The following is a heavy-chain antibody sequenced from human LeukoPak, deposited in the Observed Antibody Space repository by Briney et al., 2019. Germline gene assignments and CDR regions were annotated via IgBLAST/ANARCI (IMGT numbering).Heavy chain of an antibody. CDR3: ARVDSGGSGSSY. V-gene: IGHV1-2*02. CDR1: GYTFTGYY. J-gene: IGHJ4*02. CDR2: INPNSGGT. D-gene: IGHD3-10*01. Sequence: ASVKVSCKASGYTFTGYYMHWVRQAPGQGLEWMGWINPNSGGTNYAQKFQGRVTMTRDTSISTAYMELSRLRSDDTAVYYCARVDSGGSGSSYWGQGTLVTASS.